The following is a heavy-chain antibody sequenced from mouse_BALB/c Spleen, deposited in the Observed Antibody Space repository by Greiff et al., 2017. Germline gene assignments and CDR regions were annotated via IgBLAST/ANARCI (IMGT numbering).Heavy chain of an antibody. CDR3: TRYDYDEGGDY. Sequence: VQLQQPGAELVKPGASVKLSCKASGYTFTSYYMYWVKQRPGQGLEWIGGINPSNGGTNFNEKFKSKATLTVDKSSSTAYMQLSSLTSEDSAVYYCTRYDYDEGGDYWGQGTTLTVSS. CDR1: GYTFTSYY. D-gene: IGHD2-4*01. CDR2: INPSNGGT. V-gene: IGHV1S81*02. J-gene: IGHJ2*01.